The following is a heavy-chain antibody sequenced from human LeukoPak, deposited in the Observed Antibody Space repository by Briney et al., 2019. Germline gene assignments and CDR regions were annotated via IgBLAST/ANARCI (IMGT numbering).Heavy chain of an antibody. CDR1: GFTFSIYA. V-gene: IGHV3-23*01. D-gene: IGHD6-13*01. CDR2: ISGSGGST. CDR3: AKDTVRTLYSSSWYGIDY. J-gene: IGHJ4*02. Sequence: PGGSLRLSCGASGFTFSIYAMSWVRQAPGRGLEWVSAISGSGGSTYYADAVKGRFTISRDSSKNTLYLQMNSLRAEDTAVYYCAKDTVRTLYSSSWYGIDYWGQGTLVTVSS.